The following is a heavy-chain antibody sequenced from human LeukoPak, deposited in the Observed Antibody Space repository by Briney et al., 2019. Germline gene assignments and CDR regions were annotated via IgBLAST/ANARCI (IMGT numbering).Heavy chain of an antibody. CDR2: ISSSSSYI. Sequence: GGSLRLSCAASGFTFSSYSMNWVRQAPGKGPEWVSSISSSSSYIYYADSVKGRFTISRDNAKNSLYLQMNSLRAEDTAVYYCARGTYDFWSGYYKFDYWGQGTLVTVSS. J-gene: IGHJ4*02. CDR1: GFTFSSYS. D-gene: IGHD3-3*01. CDR3: ARGTYDFWSGYYKFDY. V-gene: IGHV3-21*01.